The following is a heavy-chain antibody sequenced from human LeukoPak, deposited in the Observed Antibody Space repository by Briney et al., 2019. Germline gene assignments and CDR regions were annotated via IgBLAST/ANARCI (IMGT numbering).Heavy chain of an antibody. CDR1: GFTFSNAW. CDR3: TTEPTGDYFDY. CDR2: IKSKTDGGTT. V-gene: IGHV3-15*01. Sequence: PGGSLRLSCAAYGFTFSNAWMSWVRQAPGKGLEWVGRIKSKTDGGTTDYAAPVKGRFTISRDDSKNTLYLQMNSLKTEDTAVYYCTTEPTGDYFDYWGQGTLVTVSS. D-gene: IGHD7-27*01. J-gene: IGHJ4*02.